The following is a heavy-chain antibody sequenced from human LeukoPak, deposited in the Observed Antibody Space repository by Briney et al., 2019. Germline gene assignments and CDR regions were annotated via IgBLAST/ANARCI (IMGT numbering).Heavy chain of an antibody. CDR2: IYHSGST. V-gene: IGHV4-38-2*01. CDR3: ARTNYALFDP. Sequence: SQTLSLTCPVSGYSIASGSYWGWIRQPPGKGLEWIGSIYHSGSTYYNPSLKSRVTISVDTSKNQFSLKLSSVTAADTAVYYCARTNYALFDPWGQGTLVTVSS. CDR1: GYSIASGSY. D-gene: IGHD1-7*01. J-gene: IGHJ5*02.